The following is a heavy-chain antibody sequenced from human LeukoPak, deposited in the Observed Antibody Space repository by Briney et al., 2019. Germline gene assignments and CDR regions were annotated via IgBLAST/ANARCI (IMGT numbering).Heavy chain of an antibody. Sequence: PGGSLRLSCAASGFTFSSYAMSWVRQAPGKGLEWVSAISGSGGSTYYADSVKGRFTISRDNSKNTLYLQMNSLRAEDTAVYYCAXAQAXSXRXXXXXPXXYWXQGT. CDR3: AXAQAXSXRXXXXXPXXY. CDR2: ISGSGGST. V-gene: IGHV3-23*01. J-gene: IGHJ4*02. D-gene: IGHD5-24*01. CDR1: GFTFSSYA.